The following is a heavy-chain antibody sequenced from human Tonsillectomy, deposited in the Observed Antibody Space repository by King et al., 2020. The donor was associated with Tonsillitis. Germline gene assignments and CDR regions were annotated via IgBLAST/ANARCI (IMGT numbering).Heavy chain of an antibody. CDR2: IWYDGSNK. Sequence: QLVQSGGGVVQPGRSLRLSCAASGFTFSSYGMHWVRQAPGKGLEWVAVIWYDGSNKYYADSVKGRFIISRDNSKNTLYLQMNSLRAEDTAVYYCASTRIDYAAFDIWGQGTMVTVSS. D-gene: IGHD4-17*01. V-gene: IGHV3-33*01. CDR1: GFTFSSYG. J-gene: IGHJ3*02. CDR3: ASTRIDYAAFDI.